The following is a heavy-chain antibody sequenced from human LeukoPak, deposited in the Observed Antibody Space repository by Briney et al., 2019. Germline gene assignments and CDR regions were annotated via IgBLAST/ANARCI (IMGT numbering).Heavy chain of an antibody. Sequence: GGSLRLSCAASGFTFNAYAMHSVGQAPRKGLEWVAIISYDGSNKYCADSVKGRFTISRDNSKNTLYLQMNSLRPEDTAVYYCASHTTVTLDYWGQGTLVTVSS. J-gene: IGHJ4*02. D-gene: IGHD4-17*01. V-gene: IGHV3-30*01. CDR2: ISYDGSNK. CDR3: ASHTTVTLDY. CDR1: GFTFNAYA.